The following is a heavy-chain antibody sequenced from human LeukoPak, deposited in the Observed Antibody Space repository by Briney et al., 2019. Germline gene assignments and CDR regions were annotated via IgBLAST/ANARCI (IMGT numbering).Heavy chain of an antibody. Sequence: SETLSLTCTVSGVSISSYYWSWIRQPPGKGLELIGYIYYSGSTNYNPSLKSRVTISVDTSKNHLSLKLSSVTAADTAVYYCARFSVAASGTGWFDPWGQGTLVTVSA. V-gene: IGHV4-59*01. D-gene: IGHD6-13*01. CDR1: GVSISSYY. CDR3: ARFSVAASGTGWFDP. J-gene: IGHJ5*02. CDR2: IYYSGST.